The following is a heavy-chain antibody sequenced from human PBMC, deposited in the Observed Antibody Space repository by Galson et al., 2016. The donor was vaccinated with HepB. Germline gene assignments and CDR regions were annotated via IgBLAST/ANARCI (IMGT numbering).Heavy chain of an antibody. J-gene: IGHJ5*02. Sequence: SVKVSCKASGYNFLSYGISWVRQAPGQGLEWMGRIGTYSEMTHYAQKFQGRVTLTTDTSTSTGHMWLRSLRPDDTAIYYCARDWGFLGGVTQNWFDPWGQGTLVTVSS. CDR1: GYNFLSYG. CDR3: ARDWGFLGGVTQNWFDP. V-gene: IGHV1-18*01. CDR2: IGTYSEMT. D-gene: IGHD3-16*01.